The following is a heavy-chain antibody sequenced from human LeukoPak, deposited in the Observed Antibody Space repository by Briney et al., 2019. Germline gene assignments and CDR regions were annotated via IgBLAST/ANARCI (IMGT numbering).Heavy chain of an antibody. CDR2: ISYDGSNK. V-gene: IGHV3-30*04. D-gene: IGHD6-19*01. Sequence: EGSLRLSCAASGFTFSSYAMHWGRQAPGKGLEWVAVISYDGSNKYYADSVKGRFTISRDNSKNTLYPQMNSLRAEDTAVYYCARGWSIAVAAHWGQGTLVTVSS. J-gene: IGHJ4*02. CDR1: GFTFSSYA. CDR3: ARGWSIAVAAH.